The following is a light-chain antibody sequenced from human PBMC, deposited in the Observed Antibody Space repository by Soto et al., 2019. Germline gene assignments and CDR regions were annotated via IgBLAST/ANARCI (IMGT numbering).Light chain of an antibody. J-gene: IGLJ2*01. V-gene: IGLV1-47*01. Sequence: QSALTQSPSASATPGQRVTISCFGSSSNIGSNYVYWYQQLPGTAPKLLIYRNSQRPSGVPDRFSGSISGTSASLAISGLRSEDEADYYCAAWDESLSGVVFGGGTKLTVL. CDR2: RNS. CDR3: AAWDESLSGVV. CDR1: SSNIGSNY.